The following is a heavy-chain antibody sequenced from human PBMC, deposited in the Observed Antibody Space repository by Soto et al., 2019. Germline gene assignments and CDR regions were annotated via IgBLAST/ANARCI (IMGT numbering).Heavy chain of an antibody. Sequence: GGSLTLSCAASGFTFSSYSMNWVRHAPGKGLEWVSSISSSSSYIYYADSVKGRFTISRDNAKNSMSVQMNSMRAEDKAVYYCARERIYSSSHLYYYGMDVWGQGTTVTVSS. V-gene: IGHV3-21*01. J-gene: IGHJ6*02. D-gene: IGHD6-6*01. CDR2: ISSSSSYI. CDR3: ARERIYSSSHLYYYGMDV. CDR1: GFTFSSYS.